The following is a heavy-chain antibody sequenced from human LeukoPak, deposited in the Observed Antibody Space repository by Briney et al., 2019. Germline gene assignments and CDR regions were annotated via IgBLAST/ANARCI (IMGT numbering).Heavy chain of an antibody. CDR3: AKDSSTYYYGSGSSPDY. Sequence: GGSLRLSCAASGFTFSSYAMSWVRQAPGKGLEWVSVISGSGGSTSYADSVKGRFTISRDNSKNTLYLQMNSLRAEDTAVYYCAKDSSTYYYGSGSSPDYWGQGTLVTVSS. CDR1: GFTFSSYA. V-gene: IGHV3-23*01. J-gene: IGHJ4*02. D-gene: IGHD3-10*01. CDR2: ISGSGGST.